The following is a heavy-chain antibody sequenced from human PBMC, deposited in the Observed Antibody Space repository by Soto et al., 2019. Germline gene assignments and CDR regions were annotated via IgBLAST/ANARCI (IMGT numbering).Heavy chain of an antibody. Sequence: PSETLSLTCTVSGGSISSSSYYWGWIRRPPGKGLEWIGSIYYSGSTYYNPSLKSRVTISVDTSKNQFSLKLSSVTAADTAVYYCATTGIAAAGTGENYYYYYGMDVWGQGTTVTVSS. CDR3: ATTGIAAAGTGENYYYYYGMDV. CDR1: GGSISSSSYY. CDR2: IYYSGST. J-gene: IGHJ6*02. V-gene: IGHV4-39*01. D-gene: IGHD6-13*01.